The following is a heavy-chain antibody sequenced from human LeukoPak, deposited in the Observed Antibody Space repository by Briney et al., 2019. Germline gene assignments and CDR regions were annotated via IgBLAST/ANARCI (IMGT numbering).Heavy chain of an antibody. Sequence: GGSLRLSCVASGFTFSAYAMNWVRLAPGKGLEWVSTFKTNSGQVYYAESVRGRFTISRDNSKNTVYLQMSSLRAEDTALYYCARSIPDYTRFDYWGQGALVTVSP. J-gene: IGHJ4*02. D-gene: IGHD2-2*02. CDR3: ARSIPDYTRFDY. V-gene: IGHV3-23*01. CDR1: GFTFSAYA. CDR2: FKTNSGQV.